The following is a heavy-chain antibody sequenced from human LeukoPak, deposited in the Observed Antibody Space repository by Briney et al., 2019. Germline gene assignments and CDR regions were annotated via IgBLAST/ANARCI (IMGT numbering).Heavy chain of an antibody. Sequence: PSETLSLTCTVSGGSVSSGSYYWSWIRQPPGKGLEWIGYIYYSGSTNYNLSLKSRVTISVDTSKNQFSLKLSSVTAADTAVYYCARDIVVVTATYYYYYYGMDVWGQGTTVTVSS. CDR3: ARDIVVVTATYYYYYYGMDV. V-gene: IGHV4-61*01. J-gene: IGHJ6*02. D-gene: IGHD2-21*02. CDR2: IYYSGST. CDR1: GGSVSSGSYY.